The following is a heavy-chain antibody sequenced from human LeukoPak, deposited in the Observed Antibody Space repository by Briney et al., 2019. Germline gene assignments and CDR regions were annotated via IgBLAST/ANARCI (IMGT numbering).Heavy chain of an antibody. J-gene: IGHJ4*02. CDR2: INSDGSST. CDR3: AKGNHDFWSGYYTPYIGEFDY. D-gene: IGHD3-3*01. Sequence: GGSLRLSCAASGFTFSSYWMHWVRQAPGKGLVWVSRINSDGSSTSYADSVKGRFTISRDNSKNTLYLQMNSLRAEDTAVYYCAKGNHDFWSGYYTPYIGEFDYWGQGTLVTVSS. CDR1: GFTFSSYW. V-gene: IGHV3-74*01.